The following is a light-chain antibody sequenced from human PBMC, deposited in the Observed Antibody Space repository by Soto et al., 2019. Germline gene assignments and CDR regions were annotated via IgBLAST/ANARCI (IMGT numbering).Light chain of an antibody. CDR2: KAS. Sequence: EIQMTQSPSTLSGSVGDRPTITCRASQTISSWLAWYQQKTGKAPKLLIYKASTLKSGVPSRFRGRGSGTDFTLTLSRLQTEDFATYYCQQLESYPSTFGGGTKVDI. CDR1: QTISSW. V-gene: IGKV1-5*03. J-gene: IGKJ4*01. CDR3: QQLESYPST.